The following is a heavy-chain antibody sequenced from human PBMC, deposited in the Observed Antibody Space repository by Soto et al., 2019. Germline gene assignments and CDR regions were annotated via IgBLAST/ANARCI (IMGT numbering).Heavy chain of an antibody. CDR3: AKEFGWELQLSHPYYNSGMDV. D-gene: IGHD1-1*01. CDR1: GFTFRSYG. Sequence: GGSLRLSCAASGFTFRSYGMHWVRQAPGKGLEWVALMSFDGSNKYCADSVRGRFTISSDNSKSTLYLQMDILRPEDTAVYYCAKEFGWELQLSHPYYNSGMDVWSQGTTVTVSS. CDR2: MSFDGSNK. J-gene: IGHJ6*02. V-gene: IGHV3-30*18.